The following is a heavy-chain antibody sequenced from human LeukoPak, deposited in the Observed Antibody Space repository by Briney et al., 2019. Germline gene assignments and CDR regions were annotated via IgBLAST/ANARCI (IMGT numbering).Heavy chain of an antibody. V-gene: IGHV4-34*01. Sequence: SSESLSLTWAVHAESFSVYFSGSIRLDPGKGLEWIGEIDHRGSSNYNPPLKSRDTISVDTSKNQFSLSLTSVTAADTAVYHCATRSSTLAAARCFDDWGEGTVVTVSS. J-gene: IGHJ4*03. CDR2: IDHRGSS. D-gene: IGHD6-13*01. CDR1: AESFSVYF. CDR3: ATRSSTLAAARCFDD.